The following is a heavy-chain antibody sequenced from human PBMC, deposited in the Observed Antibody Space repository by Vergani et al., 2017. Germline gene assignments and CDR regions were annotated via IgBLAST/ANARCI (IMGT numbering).Heavy chain of an antibody. V-gene: IGHV3-74*01. Sequence: EVQLVESGGGLVQPGGSLRLSCAASGFPSSSYWMHWVRQAPGKGLVWVSRINSDGSSTSYADSVKGRFTISRDNAKNTLYLQMNSLRAEDTAVYYCAMGRYSSSIHYYYYGMDVWGQGTTVTVSS. CDR2: INSDGSST. CDR1: GFPSSSYW. D-gene: IGHD6-13*01. CDR3: AMGRYSSSIHYYYYGMDV. J-gene: IGHJ6*02.